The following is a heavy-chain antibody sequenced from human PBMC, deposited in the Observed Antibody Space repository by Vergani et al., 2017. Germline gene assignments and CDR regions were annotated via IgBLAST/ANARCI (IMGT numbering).Heavy chain of an antibody. V-gene: IGHV4-61*01. CDR3: ARVGSTTTVVTPGGNYYYYGMDV. D-gene: IGHD4-23*01. CDR1: GCYVSSGSSY. CDR2: IYYSGST. J-gene: IGHJ6*02. Sequence: QVQLQESGPGLVKPSETLSLTCTVSGCYVSSGSSYWSWIRQPPGKGLEWIGYIYYSGSTNYNPPLKSRVTISVATSKKQFSLKLSSVTAADTAVYYCARVGSTTTVVTPGGNYYYYGMDVWGQGTTVTVSS.